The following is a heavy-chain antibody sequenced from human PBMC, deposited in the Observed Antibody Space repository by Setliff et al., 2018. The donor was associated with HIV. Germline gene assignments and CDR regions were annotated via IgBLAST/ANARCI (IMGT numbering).Heavy chain of an antibody. V-gene: IGHV3-15*05. Sequence: GGSLRLSCEASGLILSNVWMHWVRQAPGKGLEWVGRLKSKIAAAGTTDYAAPVKGRFTIFRDDSKNTVYLQINSLRVEDTALYYCVGDRMEYSVGYYFDSWGQGTLVTVSS. CDR3: VGDRMEYSVGYYFDS. CDR1: GLILSNVW. J-gene: IGHJ4*02. D-gene: IGHD1-26*01. CDR2: LKSKIAAAGTT.